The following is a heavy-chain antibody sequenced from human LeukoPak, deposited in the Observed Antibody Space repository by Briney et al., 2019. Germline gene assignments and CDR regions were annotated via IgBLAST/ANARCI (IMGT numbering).Heavy chain of an antibody. CDR3: ARNRLRSTATYMDV. Sequence: GGSLRLSCAASGFTFSNYGMHWVRQAPGKGLEWVAFIEYDGTDTHFADSVRGRFTISRDNSEDTLYLQIITLRAVDTAVYYCARNRLRSTATYMDVWGKGTTVTVSS. D-gene: IGHD2-15*01. V-gene: IGHV3-30*02. CDR2: IEYDGTDT. CDR1: GFTFSNYG. J-gene: IGHJ6*04.